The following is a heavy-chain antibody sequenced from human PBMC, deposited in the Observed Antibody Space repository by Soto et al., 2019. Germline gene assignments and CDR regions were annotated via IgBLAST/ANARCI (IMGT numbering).Heavy chain of an antibody. CDR2: ISSSSSYI. CDR3: ARGYHYYDSSGYDKWDAFDI. D-gene: IGHD3-22*01. J-gene: IGHJ3*02. V-gene: IGHV3-21*01. CDR1: GFTFSSYS. Sequence: SGGGLVKPGGSLRLSCAASGFTFSSYSMNWVRQAPGKGLEWVSSISSSSSYIYYADSVKGRFTISRDNAKNSLYLQMNSLRAEDTAVYYCARGYHYYDSSGYDKWDAFDIWGQGTMVTVSS.